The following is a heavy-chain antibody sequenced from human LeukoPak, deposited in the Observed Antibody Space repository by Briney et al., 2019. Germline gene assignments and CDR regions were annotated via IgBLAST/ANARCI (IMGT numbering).Heavy chain of an antibody. CDR2: IYPGDSDT. CDR3: ARRPSGKYDFWSGYYNYYGMDV. V-gene: IGHV5-51*01. J-gene: IGHJ6*02. Sequence: GESLKISCKGSRYSFTSYWIGWVRQMPGKGLEWMGIIYPGDSDTRYSPSFQGQVTISADKSISTAYLQWSGLKASDTAMYYCARRPSGKYDFWSGYYNYYGMDVWGQGTTVTVSS. CDR1: RYSFTSYW. D-gene: IGHD3-3*01.